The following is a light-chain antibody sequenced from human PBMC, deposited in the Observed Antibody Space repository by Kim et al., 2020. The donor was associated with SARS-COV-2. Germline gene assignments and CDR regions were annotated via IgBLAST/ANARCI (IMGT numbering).Light chain of an antibody. Sequence: EIVMTQSPATLSVSPGERATLSFRASQSVSSNLAWYQQKPGQAPRLLIYGASTRATSIPARFSGSGSGTDFTLTIGSLQSEDFAVYFCQQYHNWPPLTFGGGTKVDIK. V-gene: IGKV3-15*01. J-gene: IGKJ4*01. CDR3: QQYHNWPPLT. CDR2: GAS. CDR1: QSVSSN.